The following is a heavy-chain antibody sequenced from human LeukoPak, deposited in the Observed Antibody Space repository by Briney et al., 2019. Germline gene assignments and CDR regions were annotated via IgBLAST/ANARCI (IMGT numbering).Heavy chain of an antibody. CDR2: IIPIFGTA. D-gene: IGHD6-13*01. CDR3: ARGRGAAAGTWYYGMDV. CDR1: GGTFSSYA. Sequence: SVKVSCKASGGTFSSYAISWVRQAPGQGLEWMGGIIPIFGTANYAQKFQSRVTITADESTSTAYMELSSLRSEDTAVYYCARGRGAAAGTWYYGMDVWGKGTTVTVSS. J-gene: IGHJ6*04. V-gene: IGHV1-69*01.